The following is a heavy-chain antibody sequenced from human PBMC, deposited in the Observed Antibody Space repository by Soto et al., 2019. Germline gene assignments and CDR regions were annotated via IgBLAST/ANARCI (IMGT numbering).Heavy chain of an antibody. D-gene: IGHD4-17*01. V-gene: IGHV4-59*08. CDR3: ARQITTVNWFDP. CDR1: GGSITSYY. CDR2: VYYKGST. J-gene: IGHJ5*02. Sequence: PSETLSLTCTVSGGSITSYYWSWIRQPPGKRLEWIGYVYYKGSTNYNPSLRSRVTISADTSKNQFFLKLSSVTAADTAVYYCARQITTVNWFDPWGQGALVTVSS.